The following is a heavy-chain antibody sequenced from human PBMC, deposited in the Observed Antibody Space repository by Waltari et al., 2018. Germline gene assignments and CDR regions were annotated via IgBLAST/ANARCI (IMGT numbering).Heavy chain of an antibody. CDR3: ATGYDSSGYYRDY. CDR2: IIPIFGTA. J-gene: IGHJ4*02. V-gene: IGHV1-69*06. D-gene: IGHD3-22*01. Sequence: QVQLVQSGAEVKKPGSSVKVSCKASGGTFSSYAISWVRQAPGQGLEWMGVIIPIFGTANYAQKFQGRVTMTRDTSISTAYMELSRLRSDDTAVYYCATGYDSSGYYRDYWGQGTLVTVSS. CDR1: GGTFSSYA.